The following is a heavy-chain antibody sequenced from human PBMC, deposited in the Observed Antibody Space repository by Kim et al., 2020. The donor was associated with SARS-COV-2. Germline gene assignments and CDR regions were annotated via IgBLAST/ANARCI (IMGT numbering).Heavy chain of an antibody. CDR2: IYSGGST. Sequence: GGSLRLSCAASGFTVSSNYMSWVRQAPGKGLEWVSVIYSGGSTYYADSVKGRFTISRDNSKNTLYLQMNSLRAEDTAVYYCARAPGGAYYYYYGMDVWGQGTTVTVSS. J-gene: IGHJ6*02. V-gene: IGHV3-53*01. CDR1: GFTVSSNY. D-gene: IGHD1-26*01. CDR3: ARAPGGAYYYYYGMDV.